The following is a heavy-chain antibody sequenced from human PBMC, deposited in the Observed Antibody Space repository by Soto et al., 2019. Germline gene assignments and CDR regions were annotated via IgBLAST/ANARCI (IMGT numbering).Heavy chain of an antibody. CDR1: GFTFDDYA. J-gene: IGHJ4*02. CDR2: ISWNSGSI. Sequence: GGSLRLSCAASGFTFDDYAMHWVRQAPGKGLEWVSGISWNSGSIGYADSVKGRFTISRDNAKNSLYLQMNSLRAEDTALYYCAKDYDILTGYSVGYFDYWGQGTLVTVSS. V-gene: IGHV3-9*01. CDR3: AKDYDILTGYSVGYFDY. D-gene: IGHD3-9*01.